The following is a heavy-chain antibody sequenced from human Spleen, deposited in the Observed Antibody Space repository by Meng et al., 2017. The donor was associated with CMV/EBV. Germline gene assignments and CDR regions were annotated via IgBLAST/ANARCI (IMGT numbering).Heavy chain of an antibody. CDR2: MNPNSGNT. V-gene: IGHV1-8*01. D-gene: IGHD3-3*01. CDR1: GYSFKTYD. J-gene: IGHJ4*02. CDR3: ARGLRIRMFGVVPLGY. Sequence: SVKVSCKTSGYSFKTYDIHWVRQATGQGLEWMGWMNPNSGNTGSAQKFQGRVTMTRNTSINTAYMELNSLKSEDSALYYCARGLRIRMFGVVPLGYWGQGALVTVSS.